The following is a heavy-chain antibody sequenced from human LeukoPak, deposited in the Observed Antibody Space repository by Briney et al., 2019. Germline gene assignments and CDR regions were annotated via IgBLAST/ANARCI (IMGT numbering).Heavy chain of an antibody. Sequence: GGSLRLSCAASGFTFSSYAISWVRQAPGKGLEWVSAISGSGGSTYYADSVKGRFTISRDNSKNTLYLQMNSLRAEDTAVYYCVMTTVTTKPGPFDYWGQGTLVTVSS. D-gene: IGHD4-17*01. CDR1: GFTFSSYA. CDR2: ISGSGGST. V-gene: IGHV3-23*01. J-gene: IGHJ4*02. CDR3: VMTTVTTKPGPFDY.